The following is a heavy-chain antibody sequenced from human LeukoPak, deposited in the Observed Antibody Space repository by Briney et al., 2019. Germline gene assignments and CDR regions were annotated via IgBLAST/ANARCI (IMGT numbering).Heavy chain of an antibody. V-gene: IGHV4-59*11. D-gene: IGHD1-1*01. CDR3: VKHGPGGRGYLDV. Sequence: SETLSLTCTVSGGSISSHYWSWVRLSPAKGVEWIGYIFYSGSPHYSPSLTSRLTISIDTSKRYLSLNLSAVTGADTAVYYCVKHGPGGRGYLDVWGVGTTVTVSS. CDR1: GGSISSHY. CDR2: IFYSGSP. J-gene: IGHJ6*03.